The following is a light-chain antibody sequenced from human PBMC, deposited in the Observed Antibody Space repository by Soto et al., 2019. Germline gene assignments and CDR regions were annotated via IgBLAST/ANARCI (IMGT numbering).Light chain of an antibody. CDR1: QNIRNY. J-gene: IGKJ1*01. CDR3: QQTYSVPAT. V-gene: IGKV1-39*01. CDR2: AAS. Sequence: IQMTQSPSSLSASVGDRVTITCRTTQNIRNYFKWYQQKPGKAPKLLIYAASGLQSGVPSRFSASGSGTDFTLTSSELKPEDFAAYYCQQTYSVPATFDQGTKVE.